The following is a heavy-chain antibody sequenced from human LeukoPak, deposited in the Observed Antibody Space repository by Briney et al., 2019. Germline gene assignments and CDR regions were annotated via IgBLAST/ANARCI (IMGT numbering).Heavy chain of an antibody. J-gene: IGHJ4*02. CDR2: ISGSGGTT. Sequence: GGSLRLSCAASGFTLSSYAMNWVRQAPGKGLEWVSTISGSGGTTNYADAVQGRFTISRDNSKNTLYLQMSSLRAEDTAVYYCAKVLYSRSSVDYWGQGTLVTVSS. V-gene: IGHV3-23*01. D-gene: IGHD6-6*01. CDR3: AKVLYSRSSVDY. CDR1: GFTLSSYA.